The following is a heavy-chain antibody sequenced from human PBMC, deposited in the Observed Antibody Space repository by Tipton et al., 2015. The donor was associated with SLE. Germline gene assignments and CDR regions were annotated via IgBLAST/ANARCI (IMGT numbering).Heavy chain of an antibody. J-gene: IGHJ4*02. CDR1: GGSMSTYY. V-gene: IGHV4-59*01. CDR2: ISHSGST. Sequence: TLSLTCTVSGGSMSTYYWSWVRQPPGKGLELIGYISHSGSTNYNPSLRSRVTISVVTSKNQLSLQLSSVTTADTAVLFCARGDPQGLEPFDYSGQGSLVTVSS. CDR3: ARGDPQGLEPFDY. D-gene: IGHD1-1*01.